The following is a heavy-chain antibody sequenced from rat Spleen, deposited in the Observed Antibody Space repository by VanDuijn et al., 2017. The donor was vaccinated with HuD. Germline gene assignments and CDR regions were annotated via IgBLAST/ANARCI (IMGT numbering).Heavy chain of an antibody. D-gene: IGHD4-2*01. CDR3: TTVVGDSYWYFDF. CDR1: GFTFSNYD. V-gene: IGHV5-20*01. J-gene: IGHJ1*01. CDR2: ISYDGSST. Sequence: EVQLVESGGGLVQPGRSLKLSCAASGFTFSNYDMAWVRQAPTKGLEWVASISYDGSSTYYRDSGKGRFTISRDNAESTLKLQMDSLRSEDTATYYCTTVVGDSYWYFDFWGPGTMVTVSS.